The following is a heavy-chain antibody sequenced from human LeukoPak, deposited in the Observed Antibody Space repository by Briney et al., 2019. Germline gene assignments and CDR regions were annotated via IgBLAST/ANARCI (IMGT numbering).Heavy chain of an antibody. CDR2: IYHSGGT. Sequence: SETLSLTCAVSGYSISSGYYWGWIRQPPGKGLEWIGSIYHSGGTYYNPSLKSRVTISVDTSKNQFSLKLSSVTAADTAVYYCARSGAVTVPFDYWGQGTLVTVSS. CDR3: ARSGAVTVPFDY. D-gene: IGHD2-15*01. V-gene: IGHV4-38-2*01. J-gene: IGHJ4*02. CDR1: GYSISSGYY.